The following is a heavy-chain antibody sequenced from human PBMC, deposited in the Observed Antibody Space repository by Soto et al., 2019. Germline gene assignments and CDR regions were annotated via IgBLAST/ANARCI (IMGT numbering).Heavy chain of an antibody. J-gene: IGHJ4*02. V-gene: IGHV3-11*01. D-gene: IGHD2-15*01. Sequence: GGSLRLSCAASGFTFSDYYMSWIRQAPGKGLEWVSYISSSGSTIYYADSVKGRFTISRDNAKNSLYLQMNSLRAEDTAVYYCARGVFFPPCSGGSCYEKLPVDFDYWGQGTLVTVSS. CDR2: ISSSGSTI. CDR3: ARGVFFPPCSGGSCYEKLPVDFDY. CDR1: GFTFSDYY.